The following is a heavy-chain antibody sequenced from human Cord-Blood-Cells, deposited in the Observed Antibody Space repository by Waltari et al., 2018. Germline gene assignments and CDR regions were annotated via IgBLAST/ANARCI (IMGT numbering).Heavy chain of an antibody. V-gene: IGHV3-33*01. J-gene: IGHJ4*02. Sequence: QVQLVESGGGVVQPGRSLRLSCAASGFTFSSHGRHWVRQAPGKGLEWVAVIWYDGSNKYYADSVKGRFTISRDNSKNTLYLQMNSLRAEDTAVYYCARDSISSSYYFDYWGQGTLVTVSS. CDR1: GFTFSSHG. D-gene: IGHD6-6*01. CDR3: ARDSISSSYYFDY. CDR2: IWYDGSNK.